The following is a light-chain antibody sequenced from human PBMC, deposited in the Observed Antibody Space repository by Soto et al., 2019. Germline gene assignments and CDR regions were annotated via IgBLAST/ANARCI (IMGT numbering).Light chain of an antibody. J-gene: IGLJ1*01. V-gene: IGLV2-11*01. CDR1: SNDVGAYNY. CDR3: CSYGGISSNG. CDR2: DVR. Sequence: QSVLTQPRSVSGSPGQSVTISCTGSSNDVGAYNYVSWFQHRPGEAPKLIIFDVRHRPSGVPDRFSGSKSGMTASLTISGLEADDEADYYCCSYGGISSNGFGTGTKVTVL.